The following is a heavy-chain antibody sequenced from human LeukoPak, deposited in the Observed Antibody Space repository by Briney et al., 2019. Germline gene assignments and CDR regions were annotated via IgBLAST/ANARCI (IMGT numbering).Heavy chain of an antibody. D-gene: IGHD3-22*01. J-gene: IGHJ4*02. CDR1: GYTFTSYG. V-gene: IGHV1-18*01. Sequence: RASVKVSCKASGYTFTSYGISWVRQAPGQGLEWMGWISAYNGNTNYAQKLQGRVTMTTDTSTSTAYMELRSLRSDDTAVYHCARDSTYYDSSGYYYSIQDPLFDYWGQGTLVTVSS. CDR3: ARDSTYYDSSGYYYSIQDPLFDY. CDR2: ISAYNGNT.